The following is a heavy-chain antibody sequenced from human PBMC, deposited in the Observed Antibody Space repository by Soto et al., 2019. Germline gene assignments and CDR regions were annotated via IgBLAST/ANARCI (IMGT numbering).Heavy chain of an antibody. CDR2: IYYSGAT. V-gene: IGHV4-39*02. J-gene: IGHJ5*02. CDR1: GDSISTSSYY. CDR3: ARRANNWFDP. Sequence: PSETLSLTCDVSGDSISTSSYYWGWIRQPPGKGLEWIASIYYSGATYYNPSLQSRVTISVDTSNNRFSLQWSSLKASDTAMYYCARRANNWFDPWGQGTLVTVSS.